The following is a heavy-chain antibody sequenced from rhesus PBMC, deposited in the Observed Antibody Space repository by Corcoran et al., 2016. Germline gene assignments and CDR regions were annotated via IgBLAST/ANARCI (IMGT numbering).Heavy chain of an antibody. V-gene: IGHV2S2*01. CDR3: ARGDYDSGYYGLDS. D-gene: IGHD3-28*01. J-gene: IGHJ6*01. Sequence: QVTLTESGPALVKPTQTLTLTCTFSGFSLSTSGMRVSWICQPPGTALEWLARIDWDDDKYYSTSLKSRLTISKDTSKNQVVLTMTNMDPVDTATYYCARGDYDSGYYGLDSWGQGVVVTVSS. CDR2: IDWDDDK. CDR1: GFSLSTSGMR.